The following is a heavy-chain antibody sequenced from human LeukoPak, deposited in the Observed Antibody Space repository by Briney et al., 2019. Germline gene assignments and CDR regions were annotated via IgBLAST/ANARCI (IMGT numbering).Heavy chain of an antibody. V-gene: IGHV3-30-3*01. CDR1: GFTFSSYA. D-gene: IGHD3-3*01. CDR2: ISYDGSNK. Sequence: GGSLRLSCAASGFTFSSYAMHWVRQAPGKGLDWVAVISYDGSNKYYADSVKGRFTISRDNSKNTLYLQMNSLRAEDSAVYYCARLLGFWSGYDYWGQGTLVTVSS. J-gene: IGHJ4*02. CDR3: ARLLGFWSGYDY.